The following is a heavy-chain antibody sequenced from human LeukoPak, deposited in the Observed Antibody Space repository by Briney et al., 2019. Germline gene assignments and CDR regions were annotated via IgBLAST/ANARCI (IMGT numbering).Heavy chain of an antibody. J-gene: IGHJ4*02. D-gene: IGHD3-22*01. CDR2: ISGSGGST. CDR1: GFNFSDYY. V-gene: IGHV3-23*01. CDR3: AKMDDSSGYYSD. Sequence: GGSLRLSCAASGFNFSDYYMSWVRQAPGKGLEWVSAISGSGGSTYYADSVKGRFTISRDNSKNTLYLQMNSLRAEDTAVYYCAKMDDSSGYYSDWGQGTLVTVSS.